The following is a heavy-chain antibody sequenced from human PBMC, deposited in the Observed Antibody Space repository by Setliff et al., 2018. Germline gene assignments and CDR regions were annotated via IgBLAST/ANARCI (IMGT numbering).Heavy chain of an antibody. CDR2: ISAYNGNT. Sequence: ASVKVSCKASGYTFTSYGISWVRQAPGQGLEWMGWISAYNGNTNYAQKLQGRVTMTTDTSTGTAYMELRSLRSDDTAVYYCARVGSSSWLHPDVYYYYGMDVWGQGTTVTVSS. CDR1: GYTFTSYG. J-gene: IGHJ6*02. V-gene: IGHV1-18*01. CDR3: ARVGSSSWLHPDVYYYYGMDV. D-gene: IGHD6-13*01.